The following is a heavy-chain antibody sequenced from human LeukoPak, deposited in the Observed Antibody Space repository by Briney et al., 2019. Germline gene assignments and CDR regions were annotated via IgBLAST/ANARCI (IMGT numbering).Heavy chain of an antibody. CDR3: ARDGIQSIDY. Sequence: GGSLRLSCAVSGFTFTSYWMSWVRQAPGKGLEWVAFIWGDGSNQYYADSVRGRFTISRDNSKNSLYLEMNSLRAEDTAVYYCARDGIQSIDYWGQGTLVTVSS. CDR2: IWGDGSNQ. V-gene: IGHV3-33*08. J-gene: IGHJ4*02. CDR1: GFTFTSYW. D-gene: IGHD3-3*02.